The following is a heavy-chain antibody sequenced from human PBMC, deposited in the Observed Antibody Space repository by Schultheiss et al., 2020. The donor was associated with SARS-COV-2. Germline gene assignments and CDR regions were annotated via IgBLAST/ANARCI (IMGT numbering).Heavy chain of an antibody. D-gene: IGHD1-26*01. CDR1: GYTFTSYD. Sequence: ASVKVSCKASGYTFTSYDINWVRQATGQGLEWMGWISAYNGNTNYAQKLQGRVTMTTDTSTSTAYMELRSLRSDDTAVYYCAKWDSQDIRGFDYWGQGTLVTVSS. CDR3: AKWDSQDIRGFDY. CDR2: ISAYNGNT. V-gene: IGHV1-18*01. J-gene: IGHJ4*02.